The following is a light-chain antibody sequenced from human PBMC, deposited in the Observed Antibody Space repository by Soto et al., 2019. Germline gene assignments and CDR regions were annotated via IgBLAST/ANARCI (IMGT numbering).Light chain of an antibody. CDR2: EVR. V-gene: IGLV2-23*02. Sequence: QSALTQPASVSGSPGQSITISCTGTSSDVGTYNLVSWYQQYPGKAPKLMIYEVRKRPSGITDRFSGSKSGNTASLTISGLQAEDEADYYCSSYAGSNSVIFGGGTKLTVL. CDR3: SSYAGSNSVI. CDR1: SSDVGTYNL. J-gene: IGLJ2*01.